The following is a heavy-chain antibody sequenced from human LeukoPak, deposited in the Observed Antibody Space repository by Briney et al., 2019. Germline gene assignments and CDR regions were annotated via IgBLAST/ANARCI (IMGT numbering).Heavy chain of an antibody. CDR3: VAYGSGSYYTFGAFDI. CDR2: IIPIFGTA. V-gene: IGHV1-69*13. D-gene: IGHD3-10*01. J-gene: IGHJ3*02. Sequence: SVKVSCKASGGTFSSYAISWVRQAPGQGLEWMGGIIPIFGTANYAQKFQGRVTITADESTSTAYMELSSLRSEDTAVYYCVAYGSGSYYTFGAFDIWGQGTMVTVSS. CDR1: GGTFSSYA.